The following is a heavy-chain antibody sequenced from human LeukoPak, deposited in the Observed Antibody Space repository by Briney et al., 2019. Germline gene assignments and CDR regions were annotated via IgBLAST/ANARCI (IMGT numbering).Heavy chain of an antibody. D-gene: IGHD3-3*01. V-gene: IGHV3-21*01. Sequence: GGSLRLSCAASGFTFSSYSMNWVRQAPGKGLEWVSSISSSSYIYYADSVKGRFTISRDNAKNSLYLQMNSLRAEDTAVYYCARDRSPYDFWSGYYGRYYYGMDVWGQGTTVTVSS. J-gene: IGHJ6*02. CDR3: ARDRSPYDFWSGYYGRYYYGMDV. CDR2: ISSSSYI. CDR1: GFTFSSYS.